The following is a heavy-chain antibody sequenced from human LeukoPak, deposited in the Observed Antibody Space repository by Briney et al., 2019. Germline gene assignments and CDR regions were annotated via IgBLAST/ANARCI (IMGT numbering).Heavy chain of an antibody. V-gene: IGHV6-1*01. J-gene: IGHJ4*02. CDR1: GDSVSSNSAA. CDR3: VRGTVGATHLAFDY. CDR2: TYYRSKWYN. Sequence: SQTLSLTCAISGDSVSSNSAAWNWIRQSPSRGLEWLGRTYYRSKWYNDYAVSVKSRITINPYTSKNQFSLQLNSVTPEDTAVYYCVRGTVGATHLAFDYWGKGTLVTVSS. D-gene: IGHD1-26*01.